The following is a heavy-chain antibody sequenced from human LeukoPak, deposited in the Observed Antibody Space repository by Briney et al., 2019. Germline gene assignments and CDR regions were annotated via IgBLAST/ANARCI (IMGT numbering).Heavy chain of an antibody. D-gene: IGHD2-2*01. CDR2: IRYDGSNK. Sequence: GGSLRLSCAASGFTFSSYGMHWVRQAPGKGLEWVAFIRYDGSNKYYADSVKGRFTISRDNSKNTLYLQMNSLRAEDTAVYYCAKDRIVVVPAAMGVLDYWGQGTQVTVSS. CDR1: GFTFSSYG. V-gene: IGHV3-30*02. J-gene: IGHJ4*02. CDR3: AKDRIVVVPAAMGVLDY.